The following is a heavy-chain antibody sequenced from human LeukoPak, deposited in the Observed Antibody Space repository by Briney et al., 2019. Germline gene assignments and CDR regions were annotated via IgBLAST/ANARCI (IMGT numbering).Heavy chain of an antibody. J-gene: IGHJ4*02. CDR2: IYYSGST. D-gene: IGHD5-18*01. V-gene: IGHV4-39*01. Sequence: SETLSLTCTVSGGSISSSIYYWGWIRQPPGKGLEWIGSIYYSGSTYYNPSLKSRVTISVDTSKNQFSLKLSSVTAADTAVYYCAGSWIQLRYFDYWGQGTLVTVSS. CDR1: GGSISSSIYY. CDR3: AGSWIQLRYFDY.